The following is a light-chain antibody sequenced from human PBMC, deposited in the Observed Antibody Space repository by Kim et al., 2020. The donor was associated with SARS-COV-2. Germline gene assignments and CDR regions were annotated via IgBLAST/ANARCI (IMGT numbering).Light chain of an antibody. CDR2: GNN. V-gene: IGLV1-40*01. Sequence: RVTISCTGSSDNIGAGDDCHWCQQLPGTTPNLLIYGNNNRPSGVPGRFVGSKSGTSASLAITGVQPEDEADYYCQSYDSSLTGYAIFGGGTQLTVL. J-gene: IGLJ2*01. CDR3: QSYDSSLTGYAI. CDR1: SDNIGAGDD.